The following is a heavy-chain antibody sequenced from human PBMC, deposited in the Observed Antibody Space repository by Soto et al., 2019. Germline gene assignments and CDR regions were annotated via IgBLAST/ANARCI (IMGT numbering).Heavy chain of an antibody. J-gene: IGHJ6*02. CDR2: IYPGDSDT. CDR1: GYTFTNYW. V-gene: IGHV5-51*01. Sequence: GESLKVSCKGSGYTFTNYWSGWVSQMPGKGLEWMGIIYPGDSDTKYNPSFQGQVTISADKSITTTYLRWTSLKASDTAIYYCAASIFYYGMDVWGQGTTVTVSS. CDR3: AASIFYYGMDV.